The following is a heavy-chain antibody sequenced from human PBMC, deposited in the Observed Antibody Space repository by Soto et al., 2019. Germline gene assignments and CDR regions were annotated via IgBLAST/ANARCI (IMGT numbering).Heavy chain of an antibody. CDR2: MYYSGST. Sequence: QVQLQESGPGLVRPSETLSLTCTVSGGSISSYYWSWIRQLPGKGLEWIGYMYYSGSTNYNPSLRSRVTISVDPANNQFSLKLSSVTAADTAMYYCAMLGSGRFRDWGQGTLVTVSS. J-gene: IGHJ4*02. D-gene: IGHD1-26*01. CDR1: GGSISSYY. CDR3: AMLGSGRFRD. V-gene: IGHV4-59*08.